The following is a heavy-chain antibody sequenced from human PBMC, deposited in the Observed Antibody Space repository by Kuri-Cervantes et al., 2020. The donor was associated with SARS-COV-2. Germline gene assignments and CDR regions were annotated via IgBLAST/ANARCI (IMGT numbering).Heavy chain of an antibody. CDR3: ARIRWEVDIVARINLYYYYGMDV. J-gene: IGHJ6*02. Sequence: ESLKISCTVSGGSTSSSEWSWNRQPPGKALEWLAHIFSNDEKSYSTSLKSRLTISKDTSKSQVVLTMTNMDPVDTATYYCARIRWEVDIVARINLYYYYGMDVWGQGTTVTVSS. CDR1: GGSTSSSEW. CDR2: IFSNDEK. V-gene: IGHV2-26*01. D-gene: IGHD5-12*01.